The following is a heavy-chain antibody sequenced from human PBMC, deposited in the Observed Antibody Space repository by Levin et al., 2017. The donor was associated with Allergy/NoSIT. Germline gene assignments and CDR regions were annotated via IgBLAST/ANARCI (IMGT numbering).Heavy chain of an antibody. CDR2: IIPIFGTA. CDR3: ARVSPPTKYCSSTSCYYYYYYYMDV. CDR1: GGTFSSYA. D-gene: IGHD2-2*01. V-gene: IGHV1-69*06. J-gene: IGHJ6*03. Sequence: ASVKVSCKASGGTFSSYAISWVRQAPGQGLEWMGGIIPIFGTANYAQKFQGRVTITADKSTSTAYMELSSLRSEDTAVYYCARVSPPTKYCSSTSCYYYYYYYMDVWGKGTTVTVSS.